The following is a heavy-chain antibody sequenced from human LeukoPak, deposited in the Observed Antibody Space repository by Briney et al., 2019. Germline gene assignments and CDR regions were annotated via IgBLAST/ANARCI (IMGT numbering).Heavy chain of an antibody. CDR3: ARSRDGYNGFDY. J-gene: IGHJ4*02. CDR1: RGSLSSYY. Sequence: SETLSLTCTVPRGSLSSYYWSWLRQPPGKGLEWIGYIYYSGNTNYNPSLKSRVTISVDTSKNQFSLKLSSVTAADTAVYYCARSRDGYNGFDYWGQGTLVTVSS. CDR2: IYYSGNT. D-gene: IGHD5-24*01. V-gene: IGHV4-59*01.